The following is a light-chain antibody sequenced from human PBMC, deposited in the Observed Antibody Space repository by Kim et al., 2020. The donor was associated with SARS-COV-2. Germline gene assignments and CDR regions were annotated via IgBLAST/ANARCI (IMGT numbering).Light chain of an antibody. V-gene: IGLV2-8*01. CDR3: SSYAGSNNLV. CDR2: EVT. J-gene: IGLJ3*02. CDR1: SSGVGGYNY. Sequence: GQSVTISCTETSSGVGGYNYVSWYQQHPGKAPKIMIYEVTKRPAGVPDRFSGSKSGNTASLTVSGLQTEDEADYFCSSYAGSNNLVFGGGTKLTVL.